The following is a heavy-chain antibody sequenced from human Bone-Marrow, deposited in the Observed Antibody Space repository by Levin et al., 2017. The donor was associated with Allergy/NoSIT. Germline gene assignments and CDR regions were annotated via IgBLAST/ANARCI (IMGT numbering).Heavy chain of an antibody. D-gene: IGHD3-10*01. CDR1: GFTFSGSW. CDR3: ARDVVLGSGNLLL. Sequence: GESLKISCVASGFTFSGSWMHWVRQTPGKGLVLVSRIRGDGDDTNYADSVKGRFTISRNNAQNTLYLQMNSLRADDSAVYYCARDVVLGSGNLLLWGQGTLVTISS. J-gene: IGHJ4*02. CDR2: IRGDGDDT. V-gene: IGHV3-74*01.